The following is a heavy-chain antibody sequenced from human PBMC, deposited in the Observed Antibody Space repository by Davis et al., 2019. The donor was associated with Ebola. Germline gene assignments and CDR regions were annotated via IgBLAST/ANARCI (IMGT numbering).Heavy chain of an antibody. D-gene: IGHD3-22*01. Sequence: SGPTLVKPTQTLTLTCTFSGFSLSTGGVGVGWIRQPPGKALEWVALIYWDDHKRYSPSLKSRLTITKDTSKDQVVLTLTNMDPGDTATYFCAHSAMIAVITGEDEYFDYWGQGTLVTVSS. CDR2: IYWDDHK. V-gene: IGHV2-5*02. CDR3: AHSAMIAVITGEDEYFDY. J-gene: IGHJ4*02. CDR1: GFSLSTGGVG.